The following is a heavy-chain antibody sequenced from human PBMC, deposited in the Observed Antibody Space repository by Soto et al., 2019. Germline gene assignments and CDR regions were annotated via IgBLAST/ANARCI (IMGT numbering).Heavy chain of an antibody. D-gene: IGHD2-15*01. J-gene: IGHJ6*03. CDR1: GFTFGNYW. CDR2: TNSDGSTS. Sequence: EVQLVESGGGLVQPGGSLRLSCAASGFTFGNYWMYWVRQAPGKGLVWVSRTNSDGSTSSYADSVKGRFTISRDNAKTTLYLQMNSLRAEDTAVYYCARGDCVGGSCYSLAGSFYYYMDVWGKGTTVTVFS. V-gene: IGHV3-74*01. CDR3: ARGDCVGGSCYSLAGSFYYYMDV.